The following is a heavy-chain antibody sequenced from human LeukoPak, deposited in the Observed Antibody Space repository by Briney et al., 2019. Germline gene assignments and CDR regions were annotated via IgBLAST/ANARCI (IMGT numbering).Heavy chain of an antibody. J-gene: IGHJ5*02. CDR3: ARVGRAWGSLGSWFDP. CDR2: IIPIFGTA. CDR1: GGTFSSYA. V-gene: IGHV1-69*05. Sequence: SVKVSCKASGGTFSSYAISWVRQAPGQGLEWMGGIIPIFGTANYAQKFQGRVTITTDESTSTAYMELSSLRSEDTAVYYCARVGRAWGSLGSWFDPWGQGTLVTVSS. D-gene: IGHD7-27*01.